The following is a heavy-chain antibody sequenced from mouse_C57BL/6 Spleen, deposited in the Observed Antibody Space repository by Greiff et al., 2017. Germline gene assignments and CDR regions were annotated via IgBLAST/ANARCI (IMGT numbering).Heavy chain of an antibody. CDR1: GYTFTDYY. CDR3: AGSRYFDV. Sequence: VQLQQSGPELVKPGASVKISCKASGYTFTDYYMNWVKQSHGKSLEWIGDINPNNGGTSYNQKFKGKATLTVDKSSSTAYMELRSLTSEVSAVYYCAGSRYFDVWGTGTTVTVSS. CDR2: INPNNGGT. J-gene: IGHJ1*03. V-gene: IGHV1-26*01.